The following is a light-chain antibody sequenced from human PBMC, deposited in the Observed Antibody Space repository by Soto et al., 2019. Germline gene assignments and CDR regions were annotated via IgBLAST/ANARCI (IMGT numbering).Light chain of an antibody. CDR3: QQYNNWPRRT. V-gene: IGKV3-15*01. CDR2: GAS. CDR1: QSVSSN. J-gene: IGKJ1*01. Sequence: EVVMTQSPATLSVSPGERATLSCRAGQSVSSNLAWYQQKPGQAPRLLIYGASTRATGIPARFSGSGSGTEFTLTISSLQSEDFAVYYCQQYNNWPRRTFGQGTKV.